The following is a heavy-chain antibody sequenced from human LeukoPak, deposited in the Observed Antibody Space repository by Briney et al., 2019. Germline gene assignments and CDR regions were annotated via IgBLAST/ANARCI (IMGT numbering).Heavy chain of an antibody. CDR1: GFTFSRYW. V-gene: IGHV3-74*01. CDR3: ARAPSEVGGYYPEYFRH. J-gene: IGHJ1*01. CDR2: IKSDGKT. D-gene: IGHD3-3*01. Sequence: GGSLRLSCEASGFTFSRYWMHWVRQARGEGLVWVSRIKSDGKTNYADSVKGRFTISRDNAKNTVSLQMNSLRADDTGAYYCARAPSEVGGYYPEYFRHWGQGTLVTVSS.